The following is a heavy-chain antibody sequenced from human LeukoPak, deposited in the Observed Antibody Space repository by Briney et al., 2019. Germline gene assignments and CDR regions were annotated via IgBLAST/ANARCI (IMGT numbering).Heavy chain of an antibody. V-gene: IGHV4-34*01. Sequence: SETLSLTCAVYGGSFSGYYWSWIRQPPGKGLEWIGEINHSGSTNYNPSLRSRVTISVDTSKNQFSLKLSSVTAADTAVYYCARDTGAIQLWKNYYGMDVWGQGTTVTVSS. CDR3: ARDTGAIQLWKNYYGMDV. D-gene: IGHD5-18*01. CDR1: GGSFSGYY. CDR2: INHSGST. J-gene: IGHJ6*02.